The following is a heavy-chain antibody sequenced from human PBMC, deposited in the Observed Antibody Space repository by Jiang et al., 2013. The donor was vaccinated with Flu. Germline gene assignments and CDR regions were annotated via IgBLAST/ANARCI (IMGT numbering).Heavy chain of an antibody. Sequence: GSGLVKPSQTLSLTCSVSGGSLDSDDQYWNWVRQPPGKGLEWIGYVYRGRSTYYNPSLKSRLSISGDTSTNQFLLQLTSVTAADTAVYYCARGNTFRFPKLRYYDYYMDVWGEGTAVTVSS. V-gene: IGHV4-30-4*01. CDR1: GGSLDSDDQY. CDR2: VYRGRST. CDR3: ARGNTFRFPKLRYYDYYMDV. J-gene: IGHJ6*03. D-gene: IGHD2/OR15-2a*01.